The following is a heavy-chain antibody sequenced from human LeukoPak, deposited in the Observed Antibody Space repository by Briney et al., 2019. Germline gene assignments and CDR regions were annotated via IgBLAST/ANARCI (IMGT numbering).Heavy chain of an antibody. Sequence: GGSLRPSCAASGFTFDKAWMTWVRQAPGKGLEWVGRIKSKIHGGTIDYAAPVKGRFTISRDDSENTVYLQMSSLKTEDTAVYYCTTDPHLITMVRGVIIFSPALYDYWGQGTLVTVSS. J-gene: IGHJ4*02. V-gene: IGHV3-15*01. CDR1: GFTFDKAW. CDR3: TTDPHLITMVRGVIIFSPALYDY. D-gene: IGHD3-10*01. CDR2: IKSKIHGGTI.